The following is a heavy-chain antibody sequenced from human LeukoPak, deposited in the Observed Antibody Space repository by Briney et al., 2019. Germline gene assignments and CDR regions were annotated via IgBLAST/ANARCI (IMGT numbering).Heavy chain of an antibody. V-gene: IGHV3-23*05. CDR2: IETGGAST. CDR3: TRKGSQWDFLVDY. D-gene: IGHD2/OR15-2a*01. CDR1: GFTFSSYG. Sequence: GGSLRLSCAASGFTFSSYGMSWVRQAPGKGLEWVSAIETGGASTYYADSVKGRFSISRDNSKNTLYLQMDSLAAEDTAVYYCTRKGSQWDFLVDYWGQGTRVAVSP. J-gene: IGHJ4*02.